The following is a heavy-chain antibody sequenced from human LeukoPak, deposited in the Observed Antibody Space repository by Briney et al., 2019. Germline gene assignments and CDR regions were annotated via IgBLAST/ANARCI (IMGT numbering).Heavy chain of an antibody. CDR2: ISNYNGNT. Sequence: ASVKVSCKASGYTFVTHGINWVRQAPGQRPEWMGWISNYNGNTKYALKFQDRVTLTRDTSTTTAYMELRSLTSDDRAVYYCTRASFDHWGQGTLVIVSS. CDR3: TRASFDH. J-gene: IGHJ4*02. CDR1: GYTFVTHG. V-gene: IGHV1-18*01.